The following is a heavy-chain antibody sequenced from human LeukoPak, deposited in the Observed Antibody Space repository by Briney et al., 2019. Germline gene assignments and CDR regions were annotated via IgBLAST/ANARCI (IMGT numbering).Heavy chain of an antibody. V-gene: IGHV4-4*02. CDR1: GGSISSSNW. Sequence: SETLSLTCAVSGGSISSSNWWSWVRQPPGKGLEWIGEIYHSGSTNYNPSLKSRVTISVDKSKNQFSLKLSSVTAADTAVYYCARGRVRGVIMGGTDVWGKGTTVTVSS. D-gene: IGHD3-10*01. CDR2: IYHSGST. CDR3: ARGRVRGVIMGGTDV. J-gene: IGHJ6*04.